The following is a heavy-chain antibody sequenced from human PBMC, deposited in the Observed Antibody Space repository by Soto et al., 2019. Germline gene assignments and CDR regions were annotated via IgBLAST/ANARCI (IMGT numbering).Heavy chain of an antibody. D-gene: IGHD6-19*01. J-gene: IGHJ4*02. V-gene: IGHV4-59*01. Sequence: SETLSLTCTVSGGSISSYYWSWIRQPPGKGLEWIGYIYYSGSTNYNPSLKSRVTISVDTSKNQFSLKLSSVTAADTAVYYCAREGEWLVPDYWGQGTLVTVS. CDR2: IYYSGST. CDR3: AREGEWLVPDY. CDR1: GGSISSYY.